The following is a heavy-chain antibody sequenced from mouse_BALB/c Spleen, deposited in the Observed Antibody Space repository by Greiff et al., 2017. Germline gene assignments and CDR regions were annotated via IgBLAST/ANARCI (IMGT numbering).Heavy chain of an antibody. Sequence: QVQLKQSGPDLVAPSQSLSITCTVSGFSLTSYGVHWVRQPPGKGLEWLVVIWSDGSTTYNSALKSRLSISKDNSKSQVFLKMNSLQTDDTAMYYCARHDGNYGAWFAYWGQGTLVTVSA. V-gene: IGHV2-6-2*01. CDR3: ARHDGNYGAWFAY. CDR1: GFSLTSYG. D-gene: IGHD2-1*01. CDR2: IWSDGST. J-gene: IGHJ3*01.